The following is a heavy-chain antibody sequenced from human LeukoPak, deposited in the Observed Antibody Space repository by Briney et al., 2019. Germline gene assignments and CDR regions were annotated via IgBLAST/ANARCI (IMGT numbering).Heavy chain of an antibody. D-gene: IGHD3-10*01. CDR2: IYYSGST. Sequence: PSETLSLTCTVSGGSISSSSYYWGWIRQPPGKGLEWIGSIYYSGSTYYNPSLKSRVTISVDTSKNQFSLKLSSVTAADTAVYYCARDQLVRGVPFGYWGQGPLVTVSS. CDR3: ARDQLVRGVPFGY. V-gene: IGHV4-39*07. J-gene: IGHJ4*02. CDR1: GGSISSSSYY.